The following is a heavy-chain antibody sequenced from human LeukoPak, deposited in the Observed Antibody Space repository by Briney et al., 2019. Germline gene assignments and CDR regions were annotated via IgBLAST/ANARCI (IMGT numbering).Heavy chain of an antibody. CDR1: GFTFSSYW. D-gene: IGHD2-2*03. V-gene: IGHV3-74*01. CDR3: AKDSHWILFDD. CDR2: INSDGSST. J-gene: IGHJ4*02. Sequence: QPGRSLRLSCAASGFTFSSYWMHWVRQAPGKGLVWVSRINSDGSSTSYADSVKGRFTISRDNSKNTLYLQMNSLRDEDTAVYYCAKDSHWILFDDWGQGTLVTVSS.